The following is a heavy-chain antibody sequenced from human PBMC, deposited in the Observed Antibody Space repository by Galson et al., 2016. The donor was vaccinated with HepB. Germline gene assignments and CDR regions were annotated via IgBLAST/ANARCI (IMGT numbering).Heavy chain of an antibody. CDR1: GFTFSSYS. CDR2: ISSSSTTI. CDR3: AREAAAGY. Sequence: SLRLSCATSGFTFSSYSMNWVRQAPGKGLEWVSYISSSSTTIYYADSVKGRFTISRDNAKNSLYLQMSSLRAEDTAVYYCAREAAAGYWGQGTLVTVSS. D-gene: IGHD6-25*01. J-gene: IGHJ4*02. V-gene: IGHV3-48*01.